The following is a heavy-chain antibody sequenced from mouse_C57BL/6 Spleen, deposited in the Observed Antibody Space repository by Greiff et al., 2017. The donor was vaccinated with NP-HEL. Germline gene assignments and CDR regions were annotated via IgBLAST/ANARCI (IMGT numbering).Heavy chain of an antibody. CDR1: GYTFTSYW. Sequence: QVQLQQSGAELVKPGASVKLSCKASGYTFTSYWMQWVKQRPGQGLEWIGEIDPSDSYTNYNQKFKGKATLTVDTSSSTAYMQLSSLTSEDSAVYYCARSDGRYFDVWGTGTTVTVSS. V-gene: IGHV1-50*01. CDR2: IDPSDSYT. D-gene: IGHD2-3*01. J-gene: IGHJ1*03. CDR3: ARSDGRYFDV.